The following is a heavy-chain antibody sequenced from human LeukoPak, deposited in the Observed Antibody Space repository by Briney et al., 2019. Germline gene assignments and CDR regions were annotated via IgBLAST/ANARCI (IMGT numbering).Heavy chain of an antibody. CDR3: ARGTGTTPDSWFDP. CDR2: IRYDGSNK. J-gene: IGHJ5*02. CDR1: GFTFSSYG. V-gene: IGHV3-30*02. Sequence: PGGSLRLSCAASGFTFSSYGMHWVRQAPGKGLEWVAFIRYDGSNKYYADSVKGRFTISRDNSKNTLYLQMNSLRAEDTALYYCARGTGTTPDSWFDPWGQGTLVTVSS. D-gene: IGHD1-7*01.